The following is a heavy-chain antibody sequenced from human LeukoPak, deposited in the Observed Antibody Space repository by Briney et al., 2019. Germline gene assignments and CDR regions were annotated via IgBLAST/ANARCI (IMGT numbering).Heavy chain of an antibody. V-gene: IGHV3-30*02. CDR3: AKEGVGYCSGGSCYYFDY. CDR1: GFTFSSYG. Sequence: GGSQRLSCAASGFTFSSYGMHWVRQAPGKGLEWVAFIRYDGSNKYYADSVKGRFTISRDNSKNTLYLQMNSLRAEDTAVYYCAKEGVGYCSGGSCYYFDYWGQGTLVTVSS. D-gene: IGHD2-15*01. J-gene: IGHJ4*02. CDR2: IRYDGSNK.